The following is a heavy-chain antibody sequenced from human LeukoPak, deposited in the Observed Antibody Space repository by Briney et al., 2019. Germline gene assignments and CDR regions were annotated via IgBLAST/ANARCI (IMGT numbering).Heavy chain of an antibody. CDR2: IYHSGRT. J-gene: IGHJ4*02. V-gene: IGHV4-38-2*01. D-gene: IGHD2-2*01. CDR3: ARHASPDIVIVPAATFDY. CDR1: DYSINSGHY. Sequence: SETLSLTCAVSDYSINSGHYWGWIRQPPGKGLEWIGRIYHSGRTYYNPSLKSRVTTSVDTSKNQFSLKLPSVTAADTAVYYCARHASPDIVIVPAATFDYWGQGTLVTVSS.